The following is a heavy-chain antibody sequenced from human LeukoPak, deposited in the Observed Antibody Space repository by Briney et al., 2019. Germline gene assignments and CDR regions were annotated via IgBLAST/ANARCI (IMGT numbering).Heavy chain of an antibody. CDR3: ARGNAEWGGGYYYGMDV. J-gene: IGHJ6*02. CDR2: INPNSGGT. CDR1: GYTFTGYY. Sequence: ASVKVSCKASGYTFTGYYMHWVRQAPGQGLEWMGWINPNSGGTNYAQKFQGRVTMTRDTSISTAYMELSRLRSDDTAVYYCARGNAEWGGGYYYGMDVWGQGTTVTVSS. V-gene: IGHV1-2*02. D-gene: IGHD1-26*01.